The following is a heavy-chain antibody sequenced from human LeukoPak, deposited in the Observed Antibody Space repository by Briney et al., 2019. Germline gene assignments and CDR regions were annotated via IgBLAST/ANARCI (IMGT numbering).Heavy chain of an antibody. CDR2: ISGSGGST. Sequence: PGGSLRLSCAASGCTFSSYAMSWVRQAPGKGLEWVSAISGSGGSTYYADSVKGRFTISRDNSKNTLYLQMNSLRAEDTAVYYCAKVGAPGTYYYYGMDVWGQGTTVTVSS. CDR3: AKVGAPGTYYYYGMDV. CDR1: GCTFSSYA. J-gene: IGHJ6*02. D-gene: IGHD3-16*01. V-gene: IGHV3-23*01.